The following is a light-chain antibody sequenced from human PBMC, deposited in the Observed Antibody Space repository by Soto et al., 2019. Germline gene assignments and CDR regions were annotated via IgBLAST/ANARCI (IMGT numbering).Light chain of an antibody. CDR2: DVS. Sequence: QSALTQPASVSGSPGQSITISCTGTSSDVGGYNYVSWYQQHPGKAPKLMIYDVSNRPSGVSNRFSGSKSGNTASLTTSGLQAEDEADYHCSSYTSSSTLVFATGTKVTVL. CDR1: SSDVGGYNY. V-gene: IGLV2-14*01. CDR3: SSYTSSSTLV. J-gene: IGLJ1*01.